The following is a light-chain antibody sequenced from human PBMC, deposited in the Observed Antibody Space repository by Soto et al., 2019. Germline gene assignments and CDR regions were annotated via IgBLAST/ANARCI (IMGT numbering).Light chain of an antibody. V-gene: IGLV4-69*01. Sequence: QSVLTQSPSASASLGASVKLTCTLSSGHSSYAIAWHQQQPEKGPRYLMKLNSDGSHSKGDGIPDRFSGSSSGAERYLTISSLPSEDEADYYRQTWGTGIPVVFGGGTKLTVL. CDR1: SGHSSYA. J-gene: IGLJ2*01. CDR2: LNSDGSH. CDR3: QTWGTGIPVV.